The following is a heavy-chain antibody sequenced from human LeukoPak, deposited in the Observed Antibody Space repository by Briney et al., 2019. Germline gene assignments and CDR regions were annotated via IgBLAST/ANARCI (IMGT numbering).Heavy chain of an antibody. J-gene: IGHJ4*02. V-gene: IGHV3-20*01. D-gene: IGHD3-10*01. CDR2: INWNGGST. Sequence: GGSLRLSCAASGFTFDDYGMSWVRQAPGKGLEWVSGINWNGGSTGYADSVKGRFTISRDNAKNSLYLQMNSLRAEDTALYHCARGARALWFGEFVFDYWGQGTLVTVSS. CDR1: GFTFDDYG. CDR3: ARGARALWFGEFVFDY.